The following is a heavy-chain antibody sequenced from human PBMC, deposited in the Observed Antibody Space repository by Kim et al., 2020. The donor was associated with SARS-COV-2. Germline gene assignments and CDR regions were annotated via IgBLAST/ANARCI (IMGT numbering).Heavy chain of an antibody. D-gene: IGHD6-13*01. J-gene: IGHJ5*02. CDR3: ARARRTEMQQLVRGNWFDP. Sequence: SETLSLTCAVYGGSFSGYYWSWIRQPPGKGLEWIGEINHSGSTNYNPSLKSRVTISVDTSKNQFSLKLSSVTAADTAVYYCARARRTEMQQLVRGNWFDPWGQGTLVTVSS. CDR1: GGSFSGYY. CDR2: INHSGST. V-gene: IGHV4-34*01.